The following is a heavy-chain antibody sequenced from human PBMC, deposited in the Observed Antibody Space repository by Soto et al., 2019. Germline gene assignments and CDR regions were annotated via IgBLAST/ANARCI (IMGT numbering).Heavy chain of an antibody. CDR1: GFTFSSYA. CDR3: AKDRAGNDYGDYNANYYYYYMDI. D-gene: IGHD4-17*01. J-gene: IGHJ6*03. Sequence: EVQLLESGGGLVQPGGSLRLSCAASGFTFSSYAMSWVRQAPGKGLEWVSAISGSGGSTYYADSVKGRFTISRDNSKNTLYLQMNSLRAEDTAVYYCAKDRAGNDYGDYNANYYYYYMDIWGKGTTVTVSS. V-gene: IGHV3-23*01. CDR2: ISGSGGST.